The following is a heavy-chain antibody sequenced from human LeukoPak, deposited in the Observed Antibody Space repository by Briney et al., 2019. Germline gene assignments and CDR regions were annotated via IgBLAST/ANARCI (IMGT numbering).Heavy chain of an antibody. Sequence: PGRSLRLSCVASGFSFDDYAINWVRQAPGKGLEWVSGIRWKSGSIAYADSVKGRFTISRDNAKNSLYLQMNSLRAEDTAVYYCARELRSSGPDGYWGQGTLVTVSS. CDR1: GFSFDDYA. CDR3: ARELRSSGPDGY. D-gene: IGHD3-22*01. J-gene: IGHJ4*02. CDR2: IRWKSGSI. V-gene: IGHV3-9*01.